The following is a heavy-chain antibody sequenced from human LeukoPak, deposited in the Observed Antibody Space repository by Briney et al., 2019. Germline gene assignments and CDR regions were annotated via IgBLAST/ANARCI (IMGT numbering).Heavy chain of an antibody. CDR3: ARPAKSYSSGWYYFDY. Sequence: PGGSLRLSYASSGFTFSSYAMHWVRQAPGKGLEWVAVISYDGSNKYYADSVKGRFTISRDNSKNTLYLQMNSLRAEDTAVYYCARPAKSYSSGWYYFDYWGQGTLVTVSS. D-gene: IGHD6-19*01. CDR1: GFTFSSYA. V-gene: IGHV3-30-3*01. CDR2: ISYDGSNK. J-gene: IGHJ4*02.